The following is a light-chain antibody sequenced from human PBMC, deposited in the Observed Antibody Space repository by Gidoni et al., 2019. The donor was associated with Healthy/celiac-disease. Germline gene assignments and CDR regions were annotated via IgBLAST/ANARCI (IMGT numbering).Light chain of an antibody. CDR2: GAS. Sequence: EIVLTQSPATLSVSPGARATLSCRASQSVNSNLAWYQQKPGQAPRLLIYGASTRATGITARFSGSGSGTEFTLTISSLQSEDFAVYYCQQYNNWPQTFGQGTKLEIK. J-gene: IGKJ2*01. V-gene: IGKV3-15*01. CDR1: QSVNSN. CDR3: QQYNNWPQT.